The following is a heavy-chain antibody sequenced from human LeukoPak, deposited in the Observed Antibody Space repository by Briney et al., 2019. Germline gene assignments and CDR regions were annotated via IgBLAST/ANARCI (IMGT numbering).Heavy chain of an antibody. CDR2: IYYSGST. Sequence: PSETLSLTCTVSGGSISSYYWSWIRQPPGKGLGWIGYIYYSGSTNYNPSLKSRVTISVDTSKNQFSLKLSSVTAADTAVYYCARDLGSPEYFQHWGQGTLVTVSS. V-gene: IGHV4-59*01. D-gene: IGHD6-19*01. CDR3: ARDLGSPEYFQH. J-gene: IGHJ1*01. CDR1: GGSISSYY.